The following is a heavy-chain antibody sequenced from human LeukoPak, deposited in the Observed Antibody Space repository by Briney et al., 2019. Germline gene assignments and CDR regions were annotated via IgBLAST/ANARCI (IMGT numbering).Heavy chain of an antibody. CDR1: GYTFTSYY. V-gene: IGHV1-46*01. D-gene: IGHD6-19*01. J-gene: IGHJ4*02. Sequence: ASVKVSCKASGYTFTSYYMHWVRQAPGQGLEWMGIINPSGGSTSYAQKFQGRVTMTRDMSTSTAYMELSSLRSEDTAVYYCASAAGAGKVQFDYWGQGTLVTVSS. CDR3: ASAAGAGKVQFDY. CDR2: INPSGGST.